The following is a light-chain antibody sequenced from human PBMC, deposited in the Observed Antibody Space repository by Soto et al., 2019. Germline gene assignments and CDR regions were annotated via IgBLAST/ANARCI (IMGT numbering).Light chain of an antibody. CDR2: AAS. CDR1: QSVGSA. Sequence: EIVMTQSPATLSVSPGETATLSCRASQSVGSAVAWYQHRPGQAPRLLIVAASIRATGVPGRFSGGGSGTEFTLTISSLQSEDFAAYYCQLYRNWPPLTFGGGTTVEIK. J-gene: IGKJ4*01. V-gene: IGKV3-15*01. CDR3: QLYRNWPPLT.